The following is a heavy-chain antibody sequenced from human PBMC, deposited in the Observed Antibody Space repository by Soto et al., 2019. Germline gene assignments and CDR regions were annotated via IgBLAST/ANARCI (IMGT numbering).Heavy chain of an antibody. Sequence: GWSLSLSCAASGFTFSNAWMSWVLQAPGKGLEWVGRIKSKTDGGTTDYAAPVKGRFTISRDDSKNTLYLQMNSLKTEDTAVYYVTTEAYYYGDLEDWCQGTLGTVAS. CDR3: TTEAYYYGDLED. V-gene: IGHV3-15*01. D-gene: IGHD3-10*01. CDR1: GFTFSNAW. CDR2: IKSKTDGGTT. J-gene: IGHJ1*01.